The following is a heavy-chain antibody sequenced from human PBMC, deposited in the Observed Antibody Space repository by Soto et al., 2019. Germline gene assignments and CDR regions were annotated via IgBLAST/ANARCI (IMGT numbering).Heavy chain of an antibody. V-gene: IGHV3-23*01. CDR3: AKVVSPFPYYDFWSGSAPFDY. D-gene: IGHD3-3*01. CDR2: ISGSGGST. J-gene: IGHJ4*02. Sequence: PGGSLRLSCAASGFTFSSYAMSWVRQAPGKGLEWVSAISGSGGSTYYADSVKGRFTISRDNSKNTLYLQMNSLRAEDTAVYYCAKVVSPFPYYDFWSGSAPFDYWGQGTLVTVSS. CDR1: GFTFSSYA.